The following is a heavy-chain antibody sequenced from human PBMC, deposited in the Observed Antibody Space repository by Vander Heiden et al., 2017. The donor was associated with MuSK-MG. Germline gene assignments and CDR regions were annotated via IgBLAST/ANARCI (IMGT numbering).Heavy chain of an antibody. J-gene: IGHJ2*01. Sequence: QVQLQESGPGLVKPSETLSLTCAVSGYSISSGYYWGWIRQPPGKGLECIGIIYHRGSTYYNPSLKSRVTIAVDTSKNQFSLKLSSVTAADTAVYCCGSTTVWGWLPSGYW. CDR3: GSTTVWGWLPSGYW. CDR2: IYHRGST. CDR1: GYSISSGYY. V-gene: IGHV4-38-2*01. D-gene: IGHD3-16*01.